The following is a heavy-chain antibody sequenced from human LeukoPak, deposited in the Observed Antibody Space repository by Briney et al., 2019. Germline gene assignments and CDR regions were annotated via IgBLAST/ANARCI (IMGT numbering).Heavy chain of an antibody. V-gene: IGHV4-39*07. Sequence: SETLSLTCTVSGGSISSSSYYWSWIRQPPGKGLEWIGEINHSGSTNYNPSLKSRVTISVDTSKNQFSLKLSSVTAADTAVYYCASHRPLHSSSSSYYYYGMDVWGQGTTVTVSS. CDR2: INHSGST. J-gene: IGHJ6*02. CDR1: GGSISSSSYY. CDR3: ASHRPLHSSSSSYYYYGMDV. D-gene: IGHD6-6*01.